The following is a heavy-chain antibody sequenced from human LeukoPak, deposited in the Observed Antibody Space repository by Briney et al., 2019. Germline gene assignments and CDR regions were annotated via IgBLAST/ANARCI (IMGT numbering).Heavy chain of an antibody. D-gene: IGHD3-22*01. V-gene: IGHV6-1*01. CDR3: ARDIIGPYDSSGPRWFDP. CDR1: GDSVSSNSAA. J-gene: IGHJ5*02. Sequence: SQTLSLTCAISGDSVSSNSAAWNWIRQSPSRGLEWLGRTYYRSKWYNDYAVSVKSRITINPDTSKNQFSLRLNSVTPEDTAVYYCARDIIGPYDSSGPRWFDPWGQGTLVTVSS. CDR2: TYYRSKWYN.